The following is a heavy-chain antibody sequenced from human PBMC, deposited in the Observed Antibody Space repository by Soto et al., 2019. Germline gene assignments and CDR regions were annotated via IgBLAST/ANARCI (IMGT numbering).Heavy chain of an antibody. CDR1: DGSIGSSDW. CDR2: IYHSGST. J-gene: IGHJ4*02. V-gene: IGHV4-4*02. CDR3: ARSRRSGYYYGVDY. Sequence: SETLSLTCAVSDGSIGSSDWWSWVRQPPGKGLEWIGEIYHSGSTNYNPSLKSRVTISVDKSKNQFSLKLSSVTAADTAVYYCARSRRSGYYYGVDYWGQGTLVP. D-gene: IGHD3-22*01.